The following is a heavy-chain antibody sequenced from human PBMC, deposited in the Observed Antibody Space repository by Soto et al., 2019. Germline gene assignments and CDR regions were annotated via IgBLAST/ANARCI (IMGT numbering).Heavy chain of an antibody. Sequence: RLSGSSSIFPFCDFCMHLLRQAQGKGRELVAVISHDGSDKFYADSVNARFTISRDNSKNTLYLQMSGLRGEDTAVYYCAKSKEFFCSSANCYRYYFEYCSQGTLV. CDR1: IFPFCDFC. D-gene: IGHD2-2*02. CDR2: ISHDGSDK. CDR3: AKSKEFFCSSANCYRYYFEY. J-gene: IGHJ4*02. V-gene: IGHV3-30*18.